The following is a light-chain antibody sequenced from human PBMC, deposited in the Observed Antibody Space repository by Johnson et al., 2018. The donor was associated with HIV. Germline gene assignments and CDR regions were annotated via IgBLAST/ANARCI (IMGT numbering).Light chain of an antibody. CDR2: DNN. Sequence: QSMLTQPPSVSAAPGQKVTISCSGSSSNIGNNYVSWYQQLPGTAPKLLIYDNNKRPSGIPDRFSGSKSGTSATLGITGLQTGDEADYYCGTWDSSLSAGGVFGTWTQVTFL. CDR3: GTWDSSLSAGGV. CDR1: SSNIGNNY. V-gene: IGLV1-51*01. J-gene: IGLJ1*01.